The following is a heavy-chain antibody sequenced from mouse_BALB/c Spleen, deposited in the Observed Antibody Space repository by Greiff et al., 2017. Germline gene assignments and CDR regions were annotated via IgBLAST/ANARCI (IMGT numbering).Heavy chain of an antibody. CDR1: GFTFNTYA. J-gene: IGHJ2*01. Sequence: EVKLMESGGGLVQPKGSLKLSCAASGFTFNTYAMNWVRQAPGKGLEWVARIRSKSNNYATYYADSVKDRFTISRDDSQSMLYLQMNNLKTEDTAMYYCVRGFFDYWGQGTTLTVSS. CDR2: IRSKSNNYAT. CDR3: VRGFFDY. V-gene: IGHV10-1*02.